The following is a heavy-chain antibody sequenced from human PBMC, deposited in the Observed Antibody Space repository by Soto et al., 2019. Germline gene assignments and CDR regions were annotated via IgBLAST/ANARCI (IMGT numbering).Heavy chain of an antibody. CDR1: GGSISSYY. J-gene: IGHJ4*02. CDR3: ARVSGSYYHVYYFDY. D-gene: IGHD1-26*01. CDR2: IYYSGST. Sequence: SETLSLTCTVSGGSISSYYWSWIRQPPGKGLEWIGYIYYSGSTNYNPSLNSRVTISVDTSKNQFSLRLSSVTAADTAVYYCARVSGSYYHVYYFDYWGQGTLVTVSS. V-gene: IGHV4-59*01.